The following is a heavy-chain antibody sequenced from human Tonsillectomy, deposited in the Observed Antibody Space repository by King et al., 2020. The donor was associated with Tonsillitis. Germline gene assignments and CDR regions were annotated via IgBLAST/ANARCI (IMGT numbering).Heavy chain of an antibody. Sequence: VQLVESGGGVVQPGRSLRLSCAASGFTFSSYDMHWVRQAPGKGLEWVAIISSDGSNKYYADSVKGRFTISRDNSKNTLYLQMNSLRAEDEAVYYWARGYCSSTICQPRYYYYYGMDVWGQGTTVTVSS. J-gene: IGHJ6*02. CDR2: ISSDGSNK. CDR1: GFTFSSYD. V-gene: IGHV3-33*05. D-gene: IGHD2-2*01. CDR3: ARGYCSSTICQPRYYYYYGMDV.